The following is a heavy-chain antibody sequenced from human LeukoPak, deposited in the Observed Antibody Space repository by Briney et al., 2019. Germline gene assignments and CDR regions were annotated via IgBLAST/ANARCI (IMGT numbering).Heavy chain of an antibody. V-gene: IGHV1-8*01. CDR1: GYTFTSYD. CDR3: ARDARTTLSRSFDY. J-gene: IGHJ4*02. Sequence: GASVKVSCKASGYTFTSYDINWVRQATGQGLEWMGWMNPNSGNTGYAQKFQGRVTMTRNTSISTAYMELSSLRSEDTAVYYCARDARTTLSRSFDYWGQGTLVTVSS. D-gene: IGHD4-17*01. CDR2: MNPNSGNT.